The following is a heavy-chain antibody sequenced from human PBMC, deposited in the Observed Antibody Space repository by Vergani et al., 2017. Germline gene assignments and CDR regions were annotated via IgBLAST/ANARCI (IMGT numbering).Heavy chain of an antibody. CDR1: GYSFTSNL. Sequence: EVQLVQSGAEVRKPGESLRISCKGSGYSFTSNLISWVRQMPGKGLEWMGRIDPSDSYTKYSPSFQGHVTSSANKSITTAYLQWSSLEAADTAMYYCARRDIGGDNWNHDTLDIWGQGTMVTVSS. CDR2: IDPSDSYT. J-gene: IGHJ3*02. V-gene: IGHV5-10-1*03. CDR3: ARRDIGGDNWNHDTLDI. D-gene: IGHD1-14*01.